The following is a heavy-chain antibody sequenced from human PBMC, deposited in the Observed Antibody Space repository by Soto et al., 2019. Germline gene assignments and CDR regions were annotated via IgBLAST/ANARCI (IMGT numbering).Heavy chain of an antibody. Sequence: GGSLRLSCAASGFTFSSYAMSWVRQAPGKGLEWVSAISGSGGSTYYADSVKGRFTISRDNSKNTLYLQMNSLRAEDTAVYYCAKGVDSSGWPTPAGWGQGTLVTVSS. J-gene: IGHJ4*02. D-gene: IGHD6-19*01. V-gene: IGHV3-23*01. CDR3: AKGVDSSGWPTPAG. CDR1: GFTFSSYA. CDR2: ISGSGGST.